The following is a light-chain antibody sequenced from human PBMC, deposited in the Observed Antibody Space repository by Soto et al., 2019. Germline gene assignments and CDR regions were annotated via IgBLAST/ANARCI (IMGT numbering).Light chain of an antibody. CDR2: SNN. J-gene: IGLJ2*01. Sequence: QSVLTQPPSASGTPGQRVTISCSGSSSNIGSKTVNWYQQLPGTATTLLIYSNNQRPSGVPDRFSGSKSGTSASLAISGLQSEDEADYYCAAWDDSLNGVVFGGGTKLTVL. V-gene: IGLV1-44*01. CDR1: SSNIGSKT. CDR3: AAWDDSLNGVV.